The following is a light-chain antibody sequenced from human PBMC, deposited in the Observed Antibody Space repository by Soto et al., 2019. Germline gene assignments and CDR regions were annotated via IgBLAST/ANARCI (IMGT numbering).Light chain of an antibody. V-gene: IGKV1-39*01. CDR1: QRIGNY. CDR2: AAS. CDR3: QQSFGDSRT. Sequence: DIQLTQSPSSLSASVGERVTITFRASQRIGNYINWYRHRPGKAPELLISAASSFQTDEPSRCSGGGSGPEFTLTISSLQPEDSATYYCQQSFGDSRTFGQGTKLEIK. J-gene: IGKJ2*01.